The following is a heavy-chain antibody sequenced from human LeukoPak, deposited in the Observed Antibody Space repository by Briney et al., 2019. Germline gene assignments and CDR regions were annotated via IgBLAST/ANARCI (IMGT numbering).Heavy chain of an antibody. D-gene: IGHD3-9*01. CDR2: IYPGDSKT. CDR1: GYTFSNYW. V-gene: IGHV5-51*01. J-gene: IGHJ3*02. Sequence: GEYLKISCKGSGYTFSNYWVGWVGQMPGEGLEWMGIIYPGDSKTRYSPSFEGQVFISADKSISTVYLHWGSLKASDTAMYFCARRGSLTSDAVDIWGQGTLVSV. CDR3: ARRGSLTSDAVDI.